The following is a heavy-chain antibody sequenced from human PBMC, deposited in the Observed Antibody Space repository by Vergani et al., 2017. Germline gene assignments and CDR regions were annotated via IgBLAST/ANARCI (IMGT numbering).Heavy chain of an antibody. D-gene: IGHD3-22*01. J-gene: IGHJ5*02. CDR1: GYTFTSYG. V-gene: IGHV1-18*04. CDR2: ISAYNGNT. CDR3: ARTQYYYDSSGWFDP. Sequence: QVQLVQSGAEVKKTGASVKVSCKASGYTFTSYGISWVRQAPGQGLEWMGWISAYNGNTNYAQKLQGRVTMTTDTSTSTAYMELRSLRSDDTAVYYCARTQYYYDSSGWFDPWGQGTLVTVSS.